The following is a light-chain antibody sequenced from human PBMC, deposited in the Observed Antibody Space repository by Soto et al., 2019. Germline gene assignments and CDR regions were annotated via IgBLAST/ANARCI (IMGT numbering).Light chain of an antibody. CDR1: SSDVGGYDH. J-gene: IGLJ1*01. Sequence: LTQPPSASGSPGQSVTIPCTGTSSDVGGYDHVSWYQQHPGKAPKPMIYEVTKRPAGVPDRFSGSKSGNTASLTVSGLQAEDEADYYCSSDAGNYNYVFGTGTKVTVL. V-gene: IGLV2-8*01. CDR2: EVT. CDR3: SSDAGNYNYV.